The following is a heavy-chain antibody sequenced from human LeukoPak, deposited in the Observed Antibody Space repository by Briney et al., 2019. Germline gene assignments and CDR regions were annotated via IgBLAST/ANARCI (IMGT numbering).Heavy chain of an antibody. CDR2: VKTKGDGGAA. V-gene: IGHV3-15*01. Sequence: GGSLRLSCAASGITFTNAWLTWVRQAPGKGLEWVGRVKTKGDGGAADYAAPVKGRFTISRDDSTKTLYLQMNSLRAEDTAVYYCAKALFYDFWSGYYIDYWGQGTLVTVSS. CDR3: AKALFYDFWSGYYIDY. J-gene: IGHJ4*02. CDR1: GITFTNAW. D-gene: IGHD3-3*01.